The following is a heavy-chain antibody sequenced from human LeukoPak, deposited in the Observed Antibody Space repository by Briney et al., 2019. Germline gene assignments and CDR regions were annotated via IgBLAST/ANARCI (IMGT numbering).Heavy chain of an antibody. Sequence: GGSLRLSCAASGFTFSSYWMSWVRQAPGKGLEWVANIKQDGSEKYYVDSVKGRFTISRDNAKNSLYLQMNSLRAEDTAVYYCARDIGTGSYLNFDYWGQGTLVTVSS. D-gene: IGHD1-26*01. CDR2: IKQDGSEK. CDR3: ARDIGTGSYLNFDY. J-gene: IGHJ4*02. CDR1: GFTFSSYW. V-gene: IGHV3-7*01.